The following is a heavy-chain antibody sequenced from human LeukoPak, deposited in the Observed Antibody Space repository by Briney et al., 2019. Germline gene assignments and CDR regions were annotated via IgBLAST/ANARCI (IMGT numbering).Heavy chain of an antibody. V-gene: IGHV4-4*07. CDR2: IYTSGTT. CDR1: GGSISSYY. Sequence: SETLSLTCTVSGGSISSYYWSWIRQPAGKGLEWIGRIYTSGTTNYNPSVKSRVTMSVDTSKKHFSLKLSSVTAADTAVYYCASSRIVGAYYFDYWGQGTLVTVSS. J-gene: IGHJ4*02. D-gene: IGHD1-26*01. CDR3: ASSRIVGAYYFDY.